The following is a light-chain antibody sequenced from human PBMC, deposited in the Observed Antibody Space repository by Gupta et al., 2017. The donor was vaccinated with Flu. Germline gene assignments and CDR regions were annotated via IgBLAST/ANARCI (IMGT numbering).Light chain of an antibody. CDR3: AAWDDSLKGGL. Sequence: SVLTQPPSASWTPGRRVTITCSGRNSNIGSEAVNWYQQFPGTAPKLLGYKNDKRPSGVPDRFSGSKSGTSAYMAISGLQAEDEADYYSAAWDDSLKGGLFGGGTKLTVL. CDR1: NSNIGSEA. J-gene: IGLJ3*02. CDR2: KND. V-gene: IGLV1-44*01.